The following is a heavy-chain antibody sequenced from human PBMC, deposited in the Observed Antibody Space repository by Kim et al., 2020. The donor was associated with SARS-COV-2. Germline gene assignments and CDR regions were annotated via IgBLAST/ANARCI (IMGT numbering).Heavy chain of an antibody. CDR2: ISSSSSYI. CDR3: ARDSGMATIGL. V-gene: IGHV3-21*01. CDR1: GFTFSSYS. D-gene: IGHD5-12*01. J-gene: IGHJ4*02. Sequence: GGSLRLSCAASGFTFSSYSMNWVRQAPGKGLEWVSSISSSSSYIYYADSVKGRFTISRDNAKNSLYLQMNSLRAEDTAVYYCARDSGMATIGLWGQGTLVTVSS.